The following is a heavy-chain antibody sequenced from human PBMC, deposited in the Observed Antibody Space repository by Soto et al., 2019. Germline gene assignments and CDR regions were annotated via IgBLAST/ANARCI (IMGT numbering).Heavy chain of an antibody. V-gene: IGHV3-23*01. Sequence: GGSLILSCAASGFTFSSYAMSSVRQAPGKGLEWVSAISGSGGSTYYADSVKGRFTISRDNSKNTLYLQMNSLRAEDTAVYYCAKQGGYRLGELSLYRHYYYYYYMDVWGKGTTVTVSS. D-gene: IGHD3-16*02. CDR2: ISGSGGST. CDR1: GFTFSSYA. J-gene: IGHJ6*03. CDR3: AKQGGYRLGELSLYRHYYYYYYMDV.